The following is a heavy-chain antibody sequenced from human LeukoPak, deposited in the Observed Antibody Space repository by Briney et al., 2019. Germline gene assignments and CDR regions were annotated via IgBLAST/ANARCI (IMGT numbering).Heavy chain of an antibody. CDR3: ARLYGGGLLWFGEQTNYFDY. CDR2: INPNSGGT. J-gene: IGHJ4*02. Sequence: ASVKVSCKASGYTFTDYYMSWVRQAPGQGLEWMGWINPNSGGTVYAQKFQRRVTMTRDTSISTAYMELSRLRSDDTAVYYCARLYGGGLLWFGEQTNYFDYWGQGTLVTVSS. V-gene: IGHV1-2*02. D-gene: IGHD3-10*01. CDR1: GYTFTDYY.